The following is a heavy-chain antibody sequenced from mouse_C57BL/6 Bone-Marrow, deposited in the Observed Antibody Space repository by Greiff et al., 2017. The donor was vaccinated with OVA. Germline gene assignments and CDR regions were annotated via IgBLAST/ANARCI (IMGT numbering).Heavy chain of an antibody. J-gene: IGHJ1*03. CDR2: ISDGGSYT. V-gene: IGHV5-4*03. D-gene: IGHD2-3*01. CDR1: GFTFSSYA. Sequence: EVMLVESGGGLVKPGGSLKLSCAASGFTFSSYAMSWVRQTPEKRLEWVATISDGGSYTSYPDNVKGRFTISRDNAKNNLYLQMSHLKSEDTAMYYCAFDGYYWYFDVWGTGTTVTVSS. CDR3: AFDGYYWYFDV.